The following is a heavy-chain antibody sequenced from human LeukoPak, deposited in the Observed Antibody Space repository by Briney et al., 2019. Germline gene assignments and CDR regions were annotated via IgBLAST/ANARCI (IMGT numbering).Heavy chain of an antibody. J-gene: IGHJ4*02. D-gene: IGHD2-21*02. CDR2: IYPGDSDT. V-gene: IGHV5-51*01. CDR1: GYSFASYW. CDR3: ARHGDPTRADY. Sequence: GESLKISCQGSGYSFASYWIGWVRQMPGKGLDWMGIIYPGDSDTRYSPSFQGQVTISADKSISTAYLQWSSLKASDTAMYYCARHGDPTRADYWGQGTLVTVSS.